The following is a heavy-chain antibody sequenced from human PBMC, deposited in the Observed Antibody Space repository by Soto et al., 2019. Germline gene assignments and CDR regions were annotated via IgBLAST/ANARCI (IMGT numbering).Heavy chain of an antibody. V-gene: IGHV4-59*08. Sequence: SETLSLTCTVSGGSISSYYWSWIRQPPGKGLEWIGYIYYSGSTNYNPSLKSRVTISVDTSKNQFSLKLSSVTAADTAVYYCARRSSGWYSSYYYYMDVWGKGTTVTVSS. CDR2: IYYSGST. CDR1: GGSISSYY. D-gene: IGHD6-19*01. CDR3: ARRSSGWYSSYYYYMDV. J-gene: IGHJ6*03.